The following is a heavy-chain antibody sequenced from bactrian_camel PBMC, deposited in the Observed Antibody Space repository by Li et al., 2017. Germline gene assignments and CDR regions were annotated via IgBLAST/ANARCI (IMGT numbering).Heavy chain of an antibody. CDR3: KTVHHGTLICPYY. CDR2: SYPGAGVL. D-gene: IGHD1*01. J-gene: IGHJ4*01. V-gene: IGHV3S40*01. Sequence: VQLVESGGGSVQAGGSLKISCAVSGYNSNVNCMGWVRQAPGKGREGVAASYPGAGVLDYSDSVRGRFAISQDSAKTTIYLQMNNLQPDDTAVSTCKTVHHGTLICPYYSGQGTQVTVS. CDR1: GYNSNVNC.